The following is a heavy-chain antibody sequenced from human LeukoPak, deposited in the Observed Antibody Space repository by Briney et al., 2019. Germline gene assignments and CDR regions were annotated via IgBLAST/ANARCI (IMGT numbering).Heavy chain of an antibody. CDR2: INTYNGNT. CDR1: GYTFTNFG. D-gene: IGHD2-8*01. Sequence: GASVKVSCKASGYTFTNFGVSWVRQAPGQGLEWMGWINTYNGNTKYAQKVQGRVTMTIDTSTSTAYMELGSLKSDDTAVYYCARDDCTNNVCHLWFDPWGQGTLVTVSS. J-gene: IGHJ5*02. V-gene: IGHV1-18*01. CDR3: ARDDCTNNVCHLWFDP.